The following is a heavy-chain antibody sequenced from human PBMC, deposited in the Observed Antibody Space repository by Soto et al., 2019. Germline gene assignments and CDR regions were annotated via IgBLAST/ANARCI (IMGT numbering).Heavy chain of an antibody. CDR3: AKVTTEEERGYYGYYYYYGMDV. Sequence: PGGSLRLSCAASGFTFSSYAMSWVRQAPGKGLEWVSAISGSGGSTYYADSVKGRFTISRDNSKNTLYLQMNSLRAEDTAVYYCAKVTTEEERGYYGYYYYYGMDVWGQGTTVTVSS. CDR2: ISGSGGST. D-gene: IGHD1-26*01. V-gene: IGHV3-23*01. CDR1: GFTFSSYA. J-gene: IGHJ6*02.